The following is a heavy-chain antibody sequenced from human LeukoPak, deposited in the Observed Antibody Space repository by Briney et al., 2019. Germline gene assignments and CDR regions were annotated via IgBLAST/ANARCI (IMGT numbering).Heavy chain of an antibody. CDR3: ARLHLPNAFDI. V-gene: IGHV4-59*08. CDR1: GGSISSYY. J-gene: IGHJ3*02. CDR2: IYYSGST. Sequence: SETLFLTCTVSGGSISSYYWSWIRQPPGKGLEWIGYIYYSGSTNYNPSLKSRVTISVDTSKNQFSLKLSSVTAADTAVYYCARLHLPNAFDIWGQGTMVTVSS.